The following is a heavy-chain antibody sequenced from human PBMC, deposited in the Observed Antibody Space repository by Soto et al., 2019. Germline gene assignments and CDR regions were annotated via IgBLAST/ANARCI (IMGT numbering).Heavy chain of an antibody. CDR1: GFTFSSYS. CDR2: ISSSSSTI. V-gene: IGHV3-48*02. Sequence: GGSLRLSCAASGFTFSSYSMNWVRQAPGKGPEWVSYISSSSSTIYYADSVKGRFTISRDNAKNSLYLQMNSLRDEDTAVYYCAGNYCSSTSCYYYYGMDVWGQGTTVTVSS. CDR3: AGNYCSSTSCYYYYGMDV. J-gene: IGHJ6*02. D-gene: IGHD2-2*01.